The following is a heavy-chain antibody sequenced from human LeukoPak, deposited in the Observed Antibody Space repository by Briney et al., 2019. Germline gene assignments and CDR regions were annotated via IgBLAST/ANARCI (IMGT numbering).Heavy chain of an antibody. CDR2: FDPESGER. CDR1: GYTFTEMS. V-gene: IGHV1-24*01. CDR3: ADFGVVTNWFDP. J-gene: IGHJ5*02. D-gene: IGHD3-3*01. Sequence: GASGKLCCKVAGYTFTEMSISWVRETPGKGLEWLGGFDPESGERVYAQNVRSRVTMSEDKSTDTAYMKVSSLRSEDTAIYYCADFGVVTNWFDPWGQGTLVTVSS.